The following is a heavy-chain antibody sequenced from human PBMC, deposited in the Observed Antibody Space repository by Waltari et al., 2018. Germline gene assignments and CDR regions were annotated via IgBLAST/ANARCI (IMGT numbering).Heavy chain of an antibody. Sequence: EVQLLESGGGLVQPGGSLRLSCAASGFTFSSYAMSWVRQAPGKGLEWVSAISGSGGSTYYADSVKGRFTISRDNSKNTLYLQMNSLRAEDTAVYYCAKASYYYGSGKLGIFDYWGQGTLVTVSS. CDR3: AKASYYYGSGKLGIFDY. D-gene: IGHD3-10*01. J-gene: IGHJ4*02. V-gene: IGHV3-23*01. CDR2: ISGSGGST. CDR1: GFTFSSYA.